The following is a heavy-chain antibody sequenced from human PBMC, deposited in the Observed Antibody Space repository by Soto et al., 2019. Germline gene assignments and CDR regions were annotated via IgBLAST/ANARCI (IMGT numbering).Heavy chain of an antibody. V-gene: IGHV1-3*01. CDR1: GYTFTSYA. CDR2: INAGNGNT. CDR3: AKVLVLRFLEWTHAPSSYGMDV. D-gene: IGHD3-3*01. J-gene: IGHJ6*02. Sequence: GASVKVSCKASGYTFTSYAMHWVRQAPGQRLEWMGWINAGNGNTKYSQKFQGRVTITRDTSASTAYMELSSLRSEDTAVYYCAKVLVLRFLEWTHAPSSYGMDVCGQGTTVNVSS.